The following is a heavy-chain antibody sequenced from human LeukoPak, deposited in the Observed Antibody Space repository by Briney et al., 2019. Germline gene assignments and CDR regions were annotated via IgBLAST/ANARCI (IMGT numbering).Heavy chain of an antibody. V-gene: IGHV4-61*02. CDR3: ARGSRQGAFDI. Sequence: SETLSLTCTVSGGSISSGDYYWSWIRQPAGKGLEWIGRIYTSGSTNYNPSLKSRVTMSVDTSKNQFSLKLSSVTAADTAVYYCARGSRQGAFDIWGQGTMVTVSS. D-gene: IGHD2-2*01. CDR1: GGSISSGDYY. CDR2: IYTSGST. J-gene: IGHJ3*02.